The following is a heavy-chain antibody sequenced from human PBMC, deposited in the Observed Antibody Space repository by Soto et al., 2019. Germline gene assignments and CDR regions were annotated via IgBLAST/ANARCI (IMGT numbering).Heavy chain of an antibody. J-gene: IGHJ3*02. V-gene: IGHV5-51*01. CDR2: IYPGDSDT. D-gene: IGHD2-8*01. CDR3: ARRGLIVYALDAFDI. Sequence: GESLKISCKGSGYSFTSYWIGWVRQMPGKGLEWMGIIYPGDSDTRYSPSFQGQVTISADKSISTAYLQWSSLKASDTAMYYCARRGLIVYALDAFDIWGQGTMVTVSS. CDR1: GYSFTSYW.